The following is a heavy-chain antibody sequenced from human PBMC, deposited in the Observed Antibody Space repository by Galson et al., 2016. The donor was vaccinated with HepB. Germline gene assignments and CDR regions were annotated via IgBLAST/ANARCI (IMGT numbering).Heavy chain of an antibody. CDR1: GGSVSGGDNW. J-gene: IGHJ4*02. V-gene: IGHV4-4*01. D-gene: IGHD3-16*02. Sequence: ETLSLTCCVSGGSVSGGDNWWSWVRQSPGKGLDWVGEIYYNGKTNVNPSLASRLTLSIDRSGNQLSLQLTSVTAADTARYFCARTSGRFAARRSYHIDYWGRGLSVTVSS. CDR3: ARTSGRFAARRSYHIDY. CDR2: IYYNGKT.